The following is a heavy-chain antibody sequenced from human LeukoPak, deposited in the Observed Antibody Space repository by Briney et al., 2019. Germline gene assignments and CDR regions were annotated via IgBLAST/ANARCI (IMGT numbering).Heavy chain of an antibody. J-gene: IGHJ4*02. CDR3: AREGGFYRPLDY. D-gene: IGHD6-25*01. Sequence: SETLSLTCGVSGGSVSSANWWTWIRQPPGKGLEWIGEVHLDGRTNFNPSLKSRLTMSVDLSENHVSLKLTSVTAADTAVYYCAREGGFYRPLDYSGQGTLVTVSS. V-gene: IGHV4-4*02. CDR1: GGSVSSANW. CDR2: VHLDGRT.